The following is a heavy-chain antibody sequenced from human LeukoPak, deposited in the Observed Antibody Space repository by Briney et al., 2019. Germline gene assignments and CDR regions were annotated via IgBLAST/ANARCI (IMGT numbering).Heavy chain of an antibody. CDR1: GGSFSGYY. D-gene: IGHD3-3*01. CDR3: ARVPPNDFWSGHFYYYYMDV. CDR2: INHSGST. V-gene: IGHV4-34*01. Sequence: SETLSLTCGVYGGSFSGYYWSWIRQPPGKGLEWIGEINHSGSTNYNPSLKSRVTISVDTSKNQFSLKLSSVTAADTAVYYCARVPPNDFWSGHFYYYYMDVWGKGTTVTVSS. J-gene: IGHJ6*03.